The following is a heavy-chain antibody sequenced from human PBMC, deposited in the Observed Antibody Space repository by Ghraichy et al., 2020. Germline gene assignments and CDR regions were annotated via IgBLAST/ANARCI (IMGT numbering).Heavy chain of an antibody. V-gene: IGHV4-31*03. D-gene: IGHD6-6*01. Sequence: SETLSLTCTVSGASISSGGHFWSWIRHHPGKGLECIGHIYNTGSTYYNPSLKSRVSISVDTSKNQSSLKLSAVTAADTAVYYCARGTSSSAAYSMDVWGQGTTVTVSS. CDR1: GASISSGGHF. CDR3: ARGTSSSAAYSMDV. CDR2: IYNTGST. J-gene: IGHJ6*02.